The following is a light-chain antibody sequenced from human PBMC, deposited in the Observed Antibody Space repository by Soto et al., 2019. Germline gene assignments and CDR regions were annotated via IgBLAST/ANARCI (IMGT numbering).Light chain of an antibody. J-gene: IGLJ2*01. CDR3: CSYAGSTTHVV. V-gene: IGLV2-23*01. CDR2: EGN. Sequence: QPVLTQPASVSGSPGQSITISCTGTSSDVGSYNLVSWYQQHPGKAPKVMIYEGNKRPSGVSNRFSGSKSGNTASLTISGLQAEDEADYYCCSYAGSTTHVVFGGGTKLTVL. CDR1: SSDVGSYNL.